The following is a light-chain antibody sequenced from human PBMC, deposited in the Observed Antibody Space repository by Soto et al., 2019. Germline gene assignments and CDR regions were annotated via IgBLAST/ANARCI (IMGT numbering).Light chain of an antibody. CDR1: QSISNNH. J-gene: IGKJ1*01. CDR2: GTS. V-gene: IGKV3-20*01. Sequence: EIVLTQSPGTLSLSPGERVTLSCRASQSISNNHLAWYQQKPGQAPRLLIHGTSNRATGIPDRFSGSGSGTDFTLTFSRLEPEDFAVYYCQQYGYSFWTFGQGTKVEIK. CDR3: QQYGYSFWT.